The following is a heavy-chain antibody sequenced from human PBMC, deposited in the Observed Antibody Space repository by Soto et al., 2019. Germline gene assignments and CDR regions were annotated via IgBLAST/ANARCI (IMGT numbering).Heavy chain of an antibody. D-gene: IGHD6-13*01. CDR2: IYPGDSDT. Sequence: GESLKLSCKGSGYSFTSYWIGWVRQMRGKGLEWMGIIYPGDSDTRYSPSFQGQVTISADKSISTAYLQWSSRKASDTAMYYCSRLVEIIAAAGTELDYWGQGSPVTVSS. V-gene: IGHV5-51*01. CDR1: GYSFTSYW. J-gene: IGHJ4*02. CDR3: SRLVEIIAAAGTELDY.